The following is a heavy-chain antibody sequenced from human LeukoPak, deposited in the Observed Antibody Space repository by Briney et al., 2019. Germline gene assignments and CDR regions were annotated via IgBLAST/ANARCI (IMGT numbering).Heavy chain of an antibody. Sequence: PGGSLRLSCSASGITFSDYGMHWVRQAPGKGLEWAAVIRYDGTNDYYADSVKGRFTISKDNSRDTLYLQLNSLRAEDTAVYYCATSIAAYCTTTSCPMDLWVEGPRSPPP. CDR3: ATSIAAYCTTTSCPMDL. V-gene: IGHV3-30*02. CDR2: IRYDGTND. J-gene: IGHJ6*03. CDR1: GITFSDYG. D-gene: IGHD2-2*01.